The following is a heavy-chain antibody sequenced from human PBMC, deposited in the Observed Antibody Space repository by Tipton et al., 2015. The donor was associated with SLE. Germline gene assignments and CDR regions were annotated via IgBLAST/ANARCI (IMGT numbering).Heavy chain of an antibody. V-gene: IGHV3-11*04. CDR3: ARGRDHCFDF. Sequence: SLRLSCAASGFTFSNYYMSWIRQAPGKGLEWVSYISSSDNSIYYADSVKGRFTISRNNTKNTASLQMNSLTPEDTAVYYCARGRDHCFDFWGQGTLVTVSS. D-gene: IGHD2-15*01. CDR1: GFTFSNYY. CDR2: ISSSDNSI. J-gene: IGHJ4*02.